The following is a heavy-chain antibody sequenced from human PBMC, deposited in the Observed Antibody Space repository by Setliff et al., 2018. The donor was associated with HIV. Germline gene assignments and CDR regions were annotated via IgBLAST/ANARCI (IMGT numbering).Heavy chain of an antibody. V-gene: IGHV1-2*02. Sequence: GASVKVSCKASGYTFTGYYMHWVRQAPGQGLEWMGWINPNSGGTNYAQKFQGRVTMTRDTSISTAYMELSRLRSDGTAVYYCARVQTMAVAGTQYYYMDVWGKGTTVTVSS. J-gene: IGHJ6*03. CDR3: ARVQTMAVAGTQYYYMDV. CDR2: INPNSGGT. D-gene: IGHD6-19*01. CDR1: GYTFTGYY.